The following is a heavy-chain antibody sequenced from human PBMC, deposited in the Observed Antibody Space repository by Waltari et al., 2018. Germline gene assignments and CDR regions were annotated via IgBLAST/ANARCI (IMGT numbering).Heavy chain of an antibody. CDR1: GGSFRGYY. Sequence: QVQLQESGPGLVKPSQTLSLTCAVYGGSFRGYYWSWIRQPPGKGLEWIGEINHSGSTNYNPSLKSRVTISVDTSKNQFSLKLSSVTAADTAVYYCARGRYTDAFDIWGQGTMVTVSS. J-gene: IGHJ3*02. CDR2: INHSGST. V-gene: IGHV4-34*09. CDR3: ARGRYTDAFDI. D-gene: IGHD1-1*01.